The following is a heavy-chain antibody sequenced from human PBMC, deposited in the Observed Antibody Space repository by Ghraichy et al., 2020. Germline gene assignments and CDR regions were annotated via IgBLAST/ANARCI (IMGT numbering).Heavy chain of an antibody. CDR2: INHSGST. V-gene: IGHV4-34*01. CDR3: ARVLMQQLANAFDI. CDR1: GGSFSGYY. D-gene: IGHD6-13*01. J-gene: IGHJ3*02. Sequence: SETLSLTCAVYGGSFSGYYWSWIRQPPGKGLEWIGEINHSGSTNYNPSLKSRVTISVDTSKNQFSLKLSSVTAADTAVYYCARVLMQQLANAFDIWGQGTMVTVSS.